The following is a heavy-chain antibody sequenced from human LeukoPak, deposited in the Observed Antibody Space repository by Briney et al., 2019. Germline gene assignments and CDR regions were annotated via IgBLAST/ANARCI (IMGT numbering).Heavy chain of an antibody. CDR2: INPNSGGT. CDR3: ARDLHYGSGSYLGT. Sequence: ASVKVSCKASGYTFTDYYMHCVREAPGQGLEWMGWINPNSGGTDYEQKFQGRVTMTRDTSISTAYMELSSLRSDDPAVYYCARDLHYGSGSYLGTWGQGTLVTVSS. D-gene: IGHD3-10*01. V-gene: IGHV1-2*02. CDR1: GYTFTDYY. J-gene: IGHJ5*02.